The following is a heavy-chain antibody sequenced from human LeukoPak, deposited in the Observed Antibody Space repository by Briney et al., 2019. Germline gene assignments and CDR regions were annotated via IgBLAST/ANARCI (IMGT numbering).Heavy chain of an antibody. J-gene: IGHJ4*02. V-gene: IGHV3-64D*06. Sequence: PGGSLRLSCSGSGLTFSNYAMHWVRQAPGKGLEYVSAISTSGGNTDYADSVKGRFTISRDNAKDTLYLQMSSLRAEDTAVYYCARDLSGYSSGWYPFWGQGTLVTVSS. CDR2: ISTSGGNT. D-gene: IGHD6-19*01. CDR3: ARDLSGYSSGWYPF. CDR1: GLTFSNYA.